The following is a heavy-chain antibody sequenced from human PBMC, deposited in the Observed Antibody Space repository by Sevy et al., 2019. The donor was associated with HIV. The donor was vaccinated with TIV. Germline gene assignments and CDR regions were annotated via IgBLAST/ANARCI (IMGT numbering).Heavy chain of an antibody. CDR3: ASAREYYEDNSGYLDY. D-gene: IGHD3-22*01. J-gene: IGHJ4*02. CDR2: FDPEDGET. V-gene: IGHV1-24*01. Sequence: ASVKVSCKVSGYTLSQLSMHWVRQAPGKGLEWMGRFDPEDGETIFAQKFQGRVTMTEDTFTDTVYMELSSLRSEDTAVYYCASAREYYEDNSGYLDYWGQGTLVTVSS. CDR1: GYTLSQLS.